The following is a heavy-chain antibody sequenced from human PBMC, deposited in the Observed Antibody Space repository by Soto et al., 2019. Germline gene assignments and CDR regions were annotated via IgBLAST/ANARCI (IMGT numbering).Heavy chain of an antibody. D-gene: IGHD3-9*01. CDR1: GGSISSGGYS. Sequence: PSETLSLTCAVSGGSISSGGYSWSWIRQPPGKGLEWIGYMYHSGSTYYNPSLKSRVTISIDRSKNQFSLKLSSVTAADTAVYFCASKRNDILTGYPIDYWGQGTLVTVSS. CDR3: ASKRNDILTGYPIDY. J-gene: IGHJ4*02. V-gene: IGHV4-30-2*01. CDR2: MYHSGST.